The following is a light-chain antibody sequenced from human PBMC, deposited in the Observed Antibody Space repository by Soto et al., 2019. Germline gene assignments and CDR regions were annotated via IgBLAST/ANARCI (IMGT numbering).Light chain of an antibody. V-gene: IGLV2-14*01. CDR3: SSYTSSSTLMV. Sequence: QSALTKPASVSGSPGQSITISCTGTSSDVGGYNYVSWYQQHPGKAPKLMIYDVSNRPSGVSNRFSGSKSGNTASLTIYGLQAEDEADYYCSSYTSSSTLMVFGGGTKLTVL. CDR1: SSDVGGYNY. J-gene: IGLJ2*01. CDR2: DVS.